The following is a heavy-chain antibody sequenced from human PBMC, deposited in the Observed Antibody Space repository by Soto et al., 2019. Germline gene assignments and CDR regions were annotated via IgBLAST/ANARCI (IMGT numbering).Heavy chain of an antibody. D-gene: IGHD3-22*01. CDR1: GFTFSTYG. V-gene: IGHV3-30*18. J-gene: IGHJ4*01. CDR2: ISSDGETK. CDR3: AKEVEVVGDLDY. Sequence: QVRLVESGGGVVQPGRSLRLSCVASGFTFSTYGIHWVRQAPGKGLEWVGVISSDGETKYYADSVKGRFTISRDNSKNTMYLQMASLRPEDTAVYYCAKEVEVVGDLDYWGHGTLVTVSS.